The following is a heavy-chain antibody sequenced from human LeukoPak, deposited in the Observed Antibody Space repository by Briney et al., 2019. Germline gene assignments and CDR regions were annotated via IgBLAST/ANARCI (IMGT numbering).Heavy chain of an antibody. J-gene: IGHJ5*02. CDR1: AYPFTGYY. CDR2: MNPSNGDT. Sequence: GASVKVSCKASAYPFTGYYVHWVRQAPGQGLEWMGWMNPSNGDTNYVQKFPGRVTMTRDTSRRTAYMELNSLRFDDTAVYYCARWEASPSRGWFSPWGQGTLVTVSS. CDR3: ARWEASPSRGWFSP. D-gene: IGHD3-22*01. V-gene: IGHV1-2*02.